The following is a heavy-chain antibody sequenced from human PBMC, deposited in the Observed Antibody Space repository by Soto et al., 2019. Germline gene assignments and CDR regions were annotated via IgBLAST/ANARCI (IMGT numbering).Heavy chain of an antibody. J-gene: IGHJ4*02. V-gene: IGHV3-23*01. D-gene: IGHD2-2*01. Sequence: PGGSLRLSCAASGFTFSSYAMSWVRQAPGKGLEWVSAISGSGGSTYYADSVKGRFTISRDNSKNTLYLQMNSLRAEDTAVYFCAKDQIVVVPAAQQEIDYWGQGTLVTVSS. CDR1: GFTFSSYA. CDR2: ISGSGGST. CDR3: AKDQIVVVPAAQQEIDY.